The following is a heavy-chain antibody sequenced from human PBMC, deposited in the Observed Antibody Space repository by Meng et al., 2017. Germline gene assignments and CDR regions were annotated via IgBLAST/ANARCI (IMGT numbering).Heavy chain of an antibody. J-gene: IGHJ4*02. Sequence: QVVQGRSGAEVHKPWSKVTGSGKASTGTVSSYAIGRLRPAPGQGLEWMGRLIPIFGTATYEQKFQGSVTITAADSTSTAYMELRSLSSEDTDVYYCARIWNSHKDYDYWGQGTLVTVSS. D-gene: IGHD1-7*01. CDR3: ARIWNSHKDYDY. CDR1: TGTVSSYA. CDR2: LIPIFGTA. V-gene: IGHV1-69*18.